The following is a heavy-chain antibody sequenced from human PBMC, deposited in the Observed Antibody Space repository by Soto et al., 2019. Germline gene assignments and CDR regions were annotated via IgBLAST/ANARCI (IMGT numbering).Heavy chain of an antibody. J-gene: IGHJ4*02. V-gene: IGHV3-23*01. Sequence: GGSLRLSCAASGFTFSSYAMHWVRQAPGKGLEWVSVIRDSGGSKYYADSVKGRFTISRDNSKNTLYLQMNSLRAEDTAVYYCAKFIAAGADYWGQGTLVTVSS. CDR3: AKFIAAGADY. CDR1: GFTFSSYA. CDR2: IRDSGGSK. D-gene: IGHD6-13*01.